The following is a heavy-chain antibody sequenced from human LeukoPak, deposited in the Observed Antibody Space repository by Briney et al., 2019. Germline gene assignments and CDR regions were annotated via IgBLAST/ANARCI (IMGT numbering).Heavy chain of an antibody. Sequence: SETLSLTCTVSADSISSYYWTWLRQPPGKGLEWIGRISGSGVITYNPSLKSRVILSLDTSNNHFSLKLISVTAADTAVYYCARDSGTTGEVKFDPWGQGMLVTVSS. D-gene: IGHD3-10*01. CDR2: ISGSGVI. V-gene: IGHV4-4*07. CDR1: ADSISSYY. J-gene: IGHJ5*02. CDR3: ARDSGTTGEVKFDP.